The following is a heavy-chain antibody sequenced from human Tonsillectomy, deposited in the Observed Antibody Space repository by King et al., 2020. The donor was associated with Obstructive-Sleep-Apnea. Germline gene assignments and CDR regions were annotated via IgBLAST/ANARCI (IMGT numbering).Heavy chain of an antibody. Sequence: QVQLVESGGGVVQPGRSLRLSCAASGFNFSSYAMQWVRQAPGPGLEWVAVISYDGSNKYYADFVKGRFTISRDNSKNTLYLQMNSLRAEDTAVYYCARDRQLHFDYWGQGTLVTVSS. CDR3: ARDRQLHFDY. CDR1: GFNFSSYA. J-gene: IGHJ4*02. CDR2: ISYDGSNK. D-gene: IGHD5-18*01. V-gene: IGHV3-30-3*01.